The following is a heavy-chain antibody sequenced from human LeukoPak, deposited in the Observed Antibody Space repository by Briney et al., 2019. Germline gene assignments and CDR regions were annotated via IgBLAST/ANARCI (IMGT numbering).Heavy chain of an antibody. Sequence: GGSLRLSCAASGFTFSSSSMTWVRQAPGKGLEWVASIKENESRKYYVESVKGRFTISRDNSKNMVYLQMNSLRAEDTAVYYCAIHQTATPAAADYSGPGKLVTVSS. CDR3: AIHQTATPAAADY. CDR2: IKENESRK. V-gene: IGHV3-7*01. D-gene: IGHD2-2*01. CDR1: GFTFSSSS. J-gene: IGHJ4*02.